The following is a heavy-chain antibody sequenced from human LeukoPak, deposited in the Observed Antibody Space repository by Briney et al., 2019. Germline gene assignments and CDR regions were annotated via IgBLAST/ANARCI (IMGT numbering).Heavy chain of an antibody. D-gene: IGHD6-19*01. J-gene: IGHJ5*02. CDR1: GFTFSSYS. V-gene: IGHV3-21*01. CDR2: ISSSSYI. Sequence: GGSLRLSCAASGFTFSSYSMNWVRQAPGKGLEWVSSISSSSYIYYADSVKGRFTISRDNAKNSLYLQMNSLRAEDTAVYYCARVAVAGTDWFDPWGQGTLVTVSS. CDR3: ARVAVAGTDWFDP.